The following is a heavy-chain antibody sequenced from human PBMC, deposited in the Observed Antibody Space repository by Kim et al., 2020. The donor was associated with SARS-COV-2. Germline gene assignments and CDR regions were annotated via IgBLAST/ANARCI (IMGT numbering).Heavy chain of an antibody. CDR1: GFSISDHY. J-gene: IGHJ3*01. V-gene: IGHV3-72*01. D-gene: IGHD5-12*01. CDR2: SRNRARSYTT. Sequence: RGSLRLSCAASGFSISDHYLDWVRQAPGKGLEWVGRSRNRARSYTTDYAASVKGRFTLSRDNSKNSLYLQMNSLKIEDTAVYYCVRDGRVVASGYDAFDLWGQGTMVTVSS. CDR3: VRDGRVVASGYDAFDL.